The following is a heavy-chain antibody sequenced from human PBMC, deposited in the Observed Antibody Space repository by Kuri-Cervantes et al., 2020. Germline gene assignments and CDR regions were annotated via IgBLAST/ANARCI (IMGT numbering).Heavy chain of an antibody. CDR2: ISGSGGTT. J-gene: IGHJ4*02. CDR3: AKDRLIRGSSFFDS. Sequence: GGSLRLSCAASGFTFSSCALSWVRRAPGKGLEWVSAISGSGGTTYYADSVKGRFTISRDNSKNMLYLQMSSLRAEDTAVYYCAKDRLIRGSSFFDSWGQGTLVTVSS. V-gene: IGHV3-23*01. CDR1: GFTFSSCA. D-gene: IGHD1-26*01.